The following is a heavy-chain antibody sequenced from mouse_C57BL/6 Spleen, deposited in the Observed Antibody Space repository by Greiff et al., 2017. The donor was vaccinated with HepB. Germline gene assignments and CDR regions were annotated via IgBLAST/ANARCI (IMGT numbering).Heavy chain of an antibody. CDR1: GYAFSSSW. CDR2: IYPGDGDT. Sequence: QVQLQQSGPELVKPGASVKISCKASGYAFSSSWMNWVKQRPGKGLEWIGRIYPGDGDTNYNGKFKGKATLTADKSSSTAYTQLRSLTSEDSAVYFCARDPGVLFDYWGQGTTLTVSS. J-gene: IGHJ2*01. V-gene: IGHV1-82*01. CDR3: ARDPGVLFDY.